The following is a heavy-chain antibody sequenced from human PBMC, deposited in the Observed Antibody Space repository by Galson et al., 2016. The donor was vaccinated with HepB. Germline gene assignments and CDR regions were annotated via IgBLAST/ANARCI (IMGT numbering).Heavy chain of an antibody. V-gene: IGHV3-33*01. CDR2: IWFDGSNK. CDR1: GFTFRNYG. D-gene: IGHD6-19*01. Sequence: SLRLSCAASGFTFRNYGVHWVRQAPGKGPEWVAVIWFDGSNKSYADSVKGRFTISRDNSKDTVYLQMNSLRVEDTAVYYCARDTTSLALARTGGYYFDYWGQGTLVTVSS. CDR3: ARDTTSLALARTGGYYFDY. J-gene: IGHJ4*02.